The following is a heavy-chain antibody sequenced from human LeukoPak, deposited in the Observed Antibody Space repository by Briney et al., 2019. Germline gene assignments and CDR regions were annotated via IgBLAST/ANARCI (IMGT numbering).Heavy chain of an antibody. CDR2: IDSDGYST. CDR1: RFTFNTYW. D-gene: IGHD1-1*01. CDR3: ASEGTTGTTWGPDY. J-gene: IGHJ4*02. V-gene: IGHV3-74*01. Sequence: GGSLRLSCAASRFTFNTYWMHWVRQAPGKGLVWVSRIDSDGYSTAYADSVKGRFTIPRDNAKNTLYLQMNSLRAEDTAVYYCASEGTTGTTWGPDYWGQGTLVTVSP.